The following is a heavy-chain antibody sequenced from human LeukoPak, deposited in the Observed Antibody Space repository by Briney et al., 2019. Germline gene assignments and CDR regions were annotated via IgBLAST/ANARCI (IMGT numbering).Heavy chain of an antibody. D-gene: IGHD3-10*01. J-gene: IGHJ3*02. Sequence: ASVKVSCKASGYTFTSYYMHWVRQAPGQGLEWMGIINPSGGSTSYAQKFQGRVTMTRDMSTSTVYMELSSLRSEDTAVYYCAKSNGYGLVDIWGQGTMVTVSS. CDR3: AKSNGYGLVDI. V-gene: IGHV1-46*01. CDR1: GYTFTSYY. CDR2: INPSGGST.